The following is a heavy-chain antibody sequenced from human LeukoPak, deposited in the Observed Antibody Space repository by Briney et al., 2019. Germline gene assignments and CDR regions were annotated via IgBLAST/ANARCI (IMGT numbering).Heavy chain of an antibody. CDR3: ARERGYDYGDYGWFDP. D-gene: IGHD4-17*01. V-gene: IGHV3-30-3*01. J-gene: IGHJ5*02. CDR2: ISYDGSNK. CDR1: GFTFSSYA. Sequence: PGGSLRLSCAASGFTFSSYAMHWVRQAPGKGLECVAIISYDGSNKYYADSVKGRFTISRDNSENTLYLQMNSLRAEDTAVYYCARERGYDYGDYGWFDPWGQGTLVTVSS.